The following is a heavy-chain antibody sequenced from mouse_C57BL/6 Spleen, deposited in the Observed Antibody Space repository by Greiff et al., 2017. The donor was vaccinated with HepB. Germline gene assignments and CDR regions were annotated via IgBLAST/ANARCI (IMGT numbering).Heavy chain of an antibody. CDR3: ARSEYYFDY. V-gene: IGHV1-26*01. CDR2: INPNNGGT. Sequence: VQLQQSGPELVKPGASVKISCKASGYTFTDYYMNWVKQSHGKSLEWIGDINPNNGGTSYNQKFTGKATLTVDKSSSTAYMELRSLTSEDSAVYYGARSEYYFDYWGQGTTLTVSS. CDR1: GYTFTDYY. J-gene: IGHJ2*01.